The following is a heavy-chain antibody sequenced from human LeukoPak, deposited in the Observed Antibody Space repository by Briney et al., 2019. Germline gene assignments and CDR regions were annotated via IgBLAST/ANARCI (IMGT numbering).Heavy chain of an antibody. CDR3: TRGGTTLDY. CDR2: IDTDGSNT. J-gene: IGHJ4*02. V-gene: IGHV3-74*01. D-gene: IGHD1-7*01. Sequence: GGSLRLSCAASGFTFSSYWMHWVRQAPGKGLVWVSRIDTDGSNTAYTDSVEGRFTISRDNAKNTLYLQMDSLRAEDTAVYYCTRGGTTLDYWGQGTLVTVSS. CDR1: GFTFSSYW.